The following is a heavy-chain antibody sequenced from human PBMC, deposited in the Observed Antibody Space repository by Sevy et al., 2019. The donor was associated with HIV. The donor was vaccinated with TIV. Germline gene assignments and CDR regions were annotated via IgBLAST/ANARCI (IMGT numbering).Heavy chain of an antibody. Sequence: ASVKVSCKASGYTFTTYNIVWVRQAPGQGLEWPAWMSPYNGNKNYAQRVQGRVTMTTDTFTDTAFLELRSLEFDDTATYYCARGSTSWYDYWGQGTLVTVSS. D-gene: IGHD2-8*01. CDR2: MSPYNGNK. V-gene: IGHV1-18*01. CDR1: GYTFTTYN. J-gene: IGHJ4*02. CDR3: ARGSTSWYDY.